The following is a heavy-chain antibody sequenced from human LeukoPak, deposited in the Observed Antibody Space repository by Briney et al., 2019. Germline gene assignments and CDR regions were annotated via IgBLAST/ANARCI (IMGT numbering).Heavy chain of an antibody. CDR1: GFTFSAYA. CDR3: ARDPLVGRPDYFDY. D-gene: IGHD1-26*01. Sequence: GGSLRLSCAASGFTFSAYAMHWVRQAPGKGLEWVAVISHDGTGQYYSDSVKGRFTISRHTSENTLYLQMNSLRTEDSAVYYCARDPLVGRPDYFDYWGQGTLVTVSS. J-gene: IGHJ4*02. CDR2: ISHDGTGQ. V-gene: IGHV3-30-3*01.